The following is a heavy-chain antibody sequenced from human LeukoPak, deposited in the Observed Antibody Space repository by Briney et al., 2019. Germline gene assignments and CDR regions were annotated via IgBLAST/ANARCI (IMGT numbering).Heavy chain of an antibody. CDR3: ARALVVVAACWFDP. Sequence: PGGSLRLSRAASGFTFSRYWMSWVRQAPGKGLEWVASINQDGSEKYYVDSVKGRFTISRDNAKNSLYLQMNSLRAEDTAVYYCARALVVVAACWFDPWGQGTLVTVSS. D-gene: IGHD2-15*01. J-gene: IGHJ5*02. V-gene: IGHV3-7*05. CDR1: GFTFSRYW. CDR2: INQDGSEK.